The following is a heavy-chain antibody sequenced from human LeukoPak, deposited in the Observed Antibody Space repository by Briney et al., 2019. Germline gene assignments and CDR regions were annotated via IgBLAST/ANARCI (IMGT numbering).Heavy chain of an antibody. CDR1: GGSVSTSDYY. Sequence: SETLSLTCTVSGGSVSTSDYYWGWIRQSPVKGLEWIGDVFYTGKTNYNPSLRGRATIAIDTSKNQFSLKLTYVTAADSAVYYCARVFDSWGQGTLVTVSS. J-gene: IGHJ4*02. CDR3: ARVFDS. V-gene: IGHV4-39*07. CDR2: VFYTGKT.